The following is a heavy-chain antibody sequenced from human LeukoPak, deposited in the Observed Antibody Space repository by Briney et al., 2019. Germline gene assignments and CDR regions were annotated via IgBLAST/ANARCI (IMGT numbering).Heavy chain of an antibody. CDR3: ARPRGIAAAAYYFDY. CDR2: IYPGDSDT. Sequence: GASLQISCKGSGSIFTSYWIGGVRQLPGKGLEWMGIIYPGDSDTRDSPSFQGQVTISADKSISTAYLQWSSLKASDTAMYYCARPRGIAAAAYYFDYWGQGTLVTVSS. J-gene: IGHJ4*02. D-gene: IGHD6-13*01. CDR1: GSIFTSYW. V-gene: IGHV5-51*01.